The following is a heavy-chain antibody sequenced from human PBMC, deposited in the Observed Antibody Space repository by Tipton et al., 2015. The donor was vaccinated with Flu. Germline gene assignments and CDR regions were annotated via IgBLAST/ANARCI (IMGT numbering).Heavy chain of an antibody. V-gene: IGHV4-59*01. CDR2: IYYSGST. D-gene: IGHD6-13*01. CDR1: GGSISSYY. Sequence: TLSLTCTVSGGSISSYYWSWIRQPPGKGLEWIGYIYYSGSTNYNPSLKSRVTISVDTSKNQFSLKLSSVTAADTAVYYCARGPGSWYSYDYWGQGTLVTVSS. CDR3: ARGPGSWYSYDY. J-gene: IGHJ4*02.